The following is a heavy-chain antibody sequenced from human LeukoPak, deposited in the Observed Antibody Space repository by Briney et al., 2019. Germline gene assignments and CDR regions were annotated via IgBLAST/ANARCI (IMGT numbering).Heavy chain of an antibody. CDR3: ARGGLNPDYYFDY. Sequence: ASVKVSCKASGYTFTSYDINWVRQATGQGLEWMGWMNPNSGNTCYAQKLQGRVTMTRNTSISTAYMELSSLRSEDTAVYYCARGGLNPDYYFDYWGQGTLVTVSS. CDR2: MNPNSGNT. V-gene: IGHV1-8*01. CDR1: GYTFTSYD. J-gene: IGHJ4*02. D-gene: IGHD3-3*01.